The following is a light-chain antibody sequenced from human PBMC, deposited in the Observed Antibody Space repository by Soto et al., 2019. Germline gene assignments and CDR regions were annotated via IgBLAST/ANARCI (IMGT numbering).Light chain of an antibody. CDR1: SSDVGGYNY. CDR3: SSHTSSNTLF. V-gene: IGLV2-14*01. Sequence: QSALTQPASVSGSPGQSITISCTGTSSDVGGYNYVSWYQQYPGKAPKLIIYEVSNRPSGVSNRFSGSKSANMASLTISGLQAEDEADYYCSSHTSSNTLFFGTGTKLTVL. J-gene: IGLJ1*01. CDR2: EVS.